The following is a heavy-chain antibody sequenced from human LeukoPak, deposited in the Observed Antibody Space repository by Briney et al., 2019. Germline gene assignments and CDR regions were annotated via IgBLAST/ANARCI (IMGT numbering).Heavy chain of an antibody. V-gene: IGHV4-30-4*01. D-gene: IGHD1-26*01. J-gene: IGHJ4*02. CDR2: IDYSGST. CDR3: DSYGMSGSYPIMYDY. CDR1: GGSISSGDYY. Sequence: SQTLTLTCTVSGGSISSGDYYWSRIPQPPGKGLVWIGYIDYSGSTYYNPSLKSRVTISVDTSNNQFSLKLSSVTAADTAMYYCDSYGMSGSYPIMYDYWGQGTLVTVSS.